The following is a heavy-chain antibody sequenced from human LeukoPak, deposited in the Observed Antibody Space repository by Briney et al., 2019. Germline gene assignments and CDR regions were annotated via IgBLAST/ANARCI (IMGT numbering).Heavy chain of an antibody. V-gene: IGHV1-2*02. CDR2: INFSGAGT. CDR1: GYTFTGYY. J-gene: IGHJ4*02. CDR3: ARDGSSIHYYDSSGPNDY. Sequence: ASVIVSCKASGYTFTGYYIHWVRPAPGQGLEWMGWINFSGAGTNYAQKFQGRVTMTRDTSISTAYMELNWLRSDDTAVYYCARDGSSIHYYDSSGPNDYWGQGTLVTVSS. D-gene: IGHD3-22*01.